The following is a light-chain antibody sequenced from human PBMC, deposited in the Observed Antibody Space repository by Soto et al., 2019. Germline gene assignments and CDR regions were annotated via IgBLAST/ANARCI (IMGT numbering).Light chain of an antibody. CDR2: AAF. Sequence: AIRMSKSQSSFSASTRDRVTNTSRASQGISSYLGWYQQKSGKAPKLMIYAAFTLQSGVLSRFSGSGSGTDFTLTISCLQSEDFATYYCQQYYSYPRTFGQGTKVEIK. CDR1: QGISSY. CDR3: QQYYSYPRT. V-gene: IGKV1-8*01. J-gene: IGKJ1*01.